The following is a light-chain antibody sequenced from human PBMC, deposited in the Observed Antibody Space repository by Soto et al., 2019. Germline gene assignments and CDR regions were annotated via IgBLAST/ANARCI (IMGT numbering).Light chain of an antibody. Sequence: EIVLTQSPATLSLSPGERATLSCRASQSVSSYLAWYQQKPGQAPRLLIYDASTRATGIPARFSGSGSGTDYTLTISSLEPEDFAVYYCQQRSNSPPTFGQGTKVEIK. V-gene: IGKV3-11*01. J-gene: IGKJ1*01. CDR2: DAS. CDR1: QSVSSY. CDR3: QQRSNSPPT.